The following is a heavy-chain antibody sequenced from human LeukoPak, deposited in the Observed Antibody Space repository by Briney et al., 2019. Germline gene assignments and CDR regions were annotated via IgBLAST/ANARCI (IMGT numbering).Heavy chain of an antibody. J-gene: IGHJ4*02. CDR3: AQNSATVTTLFDY. CDR1: GFTVSSNY. V-gene: IGHV3-53*01. D-gene: IGHD4-17*01. Sequence: GGSLRLSRAASGFTVSSNYMSWVRQAPGKGLEWVSVIYSGGSTYYADSVKGRFTISRDNSKNTLYLQMNSLRAEDTAVYYCAQNSATVTTLFDYWGQGTLVTVSS. CDR2: IYSGGST.